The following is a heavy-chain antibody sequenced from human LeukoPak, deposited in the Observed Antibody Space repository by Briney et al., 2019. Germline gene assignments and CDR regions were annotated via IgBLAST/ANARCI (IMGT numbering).Heavy chain of an antibody. CDR1: GYTFTSYG. Sequence: ASVKVSCKASGYTFTSYGISWVRQAPGQGLEWMGWISAYNGNTNYAQKLQGRVTMTTDTSTSTAYMELRSLRSDDTAVYYCARVSGGDYGDYDAPHLDYRGQGTLVTVSS. J-gene: IGHJ4*02. V-gene: IGHV1-18*01. CDR2: ISAYNGNT. D-gene: IGHD4-17*01. CDR3: ARVSGGDYGDYDAPHLDY.